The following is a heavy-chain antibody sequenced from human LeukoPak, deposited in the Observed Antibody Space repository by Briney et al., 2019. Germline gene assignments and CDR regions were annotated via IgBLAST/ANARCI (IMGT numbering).Heavy chain of an antibody. V-gene: IGHV4-34*12. CDR1: GGSFSGYY. CDR3: ARFGSSTWYKGAFDI. Sequence: SEPLSLTCALYGGSFSGYYWSWIRQPPGKGLEWIGEIVHSGNTKYNPSLKGRVTILVDTSKNQFSLNLTSVTAADTAVYYCARFGSSTWYKGAFDIWGQGTMVTVAS. CDR2: IVHSGNT. J-gene: IGHJ3*02. D-gene: IGHD6-13*01.